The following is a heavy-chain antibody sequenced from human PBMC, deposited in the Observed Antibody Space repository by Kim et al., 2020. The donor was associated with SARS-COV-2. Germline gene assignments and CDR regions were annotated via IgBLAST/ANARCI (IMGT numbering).Heavy chain of an antibody. V-gene: IGHV1-69*13. CDR3: ARVDMVFNALDY. J-gene: IGHJ4*02. CDR2: IIPIFGTA. CDR1: GGTFSSYA. Sequence: SVKVSCKASGGTFSSYAISWVRQAPGQGLEWMGGIIPIFGTANYAQKFQGRVTITADESTSTAYMELSSLRSEDTAVYYCARVDMVFNALDYWGQGTLVTVSS. D-gene: IGHD3-10*01.